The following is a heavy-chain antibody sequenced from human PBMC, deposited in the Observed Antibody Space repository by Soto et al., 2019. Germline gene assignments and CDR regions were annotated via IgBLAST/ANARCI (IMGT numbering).Heavy chain of an antibody. V-gene: IGHV5-51*01. CDR2: IFPRDSDT. J-gene: IGHJ4*02. CDR3: VRHLYTNANGNLFVDF. D-gene: IGHD2-8*01. CDR1: GYGFSNYW. Sequence: GESLKISCEGSGYGFSNYWIGWVRQKSGKGLEWMGIIFPRDSDTKYNPSLQGQVSISADNSVATAYLHLSSLKPSDSAIYYCVRHLYTNANGNLFVDFWGQGTPGTVSS.